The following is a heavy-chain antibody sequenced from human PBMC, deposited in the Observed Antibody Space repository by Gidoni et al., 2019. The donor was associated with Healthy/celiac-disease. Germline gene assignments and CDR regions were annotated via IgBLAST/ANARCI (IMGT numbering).Heavy chain of an antibody. Sequence: QITLKESGPTLVKPTQTLTLTCTFSGFSLSTSGVGVGWIRQPPGKALEWLALIYWDDDKRYSPSLKSRLTITKDTSKNQVVLTMTNMDPVDTATYYCAHLLYYDFWSGTASPFDYWGQGTLVTVSS. V-gene: IGHV2-5*02. J-gene: IGHJ4*02. CDR2: IYWDDDK. CDR3: AHLLYYDFWSGTASPFDY. CDR1: GFSLSTSGVG. D-gene: IGHD3-3*01.